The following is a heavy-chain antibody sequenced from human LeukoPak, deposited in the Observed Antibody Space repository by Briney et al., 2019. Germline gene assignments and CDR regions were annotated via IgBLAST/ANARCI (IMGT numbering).Heavy chain of an antibody. Sequence: GGSLRLSCLASGFTFSSHSMHWVRQAPGKGLEWVAVISFDGSIKYYADSVQGRFTISRDNSKNTLYLQMISLRPEDAAVYYCARDLRGPSEWGQGTLVTVSS. J-gene: IGHJ4*02. V-gene: IGHV3-30-3*01. CDR3: ARDLRGPSE. D-gene: IGHD4-17*01. CDR1: GFTFSSHS. CDR2: ISFDGSIK.